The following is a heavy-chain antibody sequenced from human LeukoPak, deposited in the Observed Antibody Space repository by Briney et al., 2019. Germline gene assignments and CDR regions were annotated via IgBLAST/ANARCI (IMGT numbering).Heavy chain of an antibody. D-gene: IGHD3-22*01. J-gene: IGHJ4*02. Sequence: GGSLRLSCAASGFTFNDYAMHWVRQAPGKGLEWVSGVSWTGGSIAYADSVKGRFTISRDNAKSSLYLQMNSLRTEDTALYYCVKDSTYYYDSTAYFDNWGQGTLVTVSS. V-gene: IGHV3-9*01. CDR1: GFTFNDYA. CDR2: VSWTGGSI. CDR3: VKDSTYYYDSTAYFDN.